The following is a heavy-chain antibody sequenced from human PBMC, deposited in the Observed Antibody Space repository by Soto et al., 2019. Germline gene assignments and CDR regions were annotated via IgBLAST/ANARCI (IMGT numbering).Heavy chain of an antibody. V-gene: IGHV1-69*05. D-gene: IGHD5-12*01. CDR2: IIPIFGTA. CDR1: GGTFSSYT. Sequence: QVQLVQSGAEVKKPGSSVTVSCKASGGTFSSYTISWVRQAPGQGLEWMGGIIPIFGTANYAQKFQGRVTXTXAXSXXTAYMELRSLRSEDTAVYYCARGNHRWLQLWYFDLWGRGTLVTVSS. CDR3: ARGNHRWLQLWYFDL. J-gene: IGHJ2*01.